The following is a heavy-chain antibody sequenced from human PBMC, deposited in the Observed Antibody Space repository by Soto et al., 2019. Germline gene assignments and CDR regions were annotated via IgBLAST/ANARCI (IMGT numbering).Heavy chain of an antibody. CDR1: GYSFGSYW. V-gene: IGHV5-10-1*01. CDR3: ARHPYIGGLDV. J-gene: IGHJ6*02. Sequence: ESLKISCKGCGYSFGSYWIIWVRQMPGKGLEWMGRFDPSDSYTNYNPSFQGHVTISADKSISTAYVQWSSLKASDTAMYFCARHPYIGGLDVWGQGTTVTVSS. CDR2: FDPSDSYT. D-gene: IGHD2-15*01.